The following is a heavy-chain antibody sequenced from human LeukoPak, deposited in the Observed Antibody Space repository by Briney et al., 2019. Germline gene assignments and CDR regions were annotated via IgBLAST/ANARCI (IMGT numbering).Heavy chain of an antibody. CDR2: IWSDGINE. CDR1: GFTFSNYG. J-gene: IGHJ4*02. D-gene: IGHD6-13*01. Sequence: GRSLRLSCAASGFTFSNYGSHWVRQAPGKGLEWVAVIWSDGINEYYVDSVNGRFTISRDNSKNTLYLQMKSLRADDTAVYYCARSTYSSSSYYFDYWGQGSLVTVSS. CDR3: ARSTYSSSSYYFDY. V-gene: IGHV3-33*01.